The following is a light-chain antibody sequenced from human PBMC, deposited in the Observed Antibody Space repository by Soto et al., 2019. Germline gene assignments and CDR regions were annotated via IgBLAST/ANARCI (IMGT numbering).Light chain of an antibody. Sequence: EIVMTQSPATLSLSPGERATLSCRASQSVGSRLAWYQQKPGQAPRLLIYGASTRATSIPARFSGSGSGTEFTLTISSLQSEDFAVYYCQQYSDRPLTFGGGAKVEIK. CDR2: GAS. J-gene: IGKJ4*01. CDR3: QQYSDRPLT. CDR1: QSVGSR. V-gene: IGKV3-15*01.